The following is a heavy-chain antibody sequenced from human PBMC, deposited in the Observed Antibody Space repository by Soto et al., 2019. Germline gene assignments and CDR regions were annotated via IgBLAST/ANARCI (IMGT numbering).Heavy chain of an antibody. V-gene: IGHV1-69*01. CDR1: GGTFSSYA. D-gene: IGHD3-3*01. CDR3: ARGRGYYDFWSGYYTGAYFDY. CDR2: IIPIFGTA. J-gene: IGHJ4*02. Sequence: QVQLVQSGAEVKKPGSSVKVSCKASGGTFSSYAISWVRQAPGQGLEWMGGIIPIFGTANYAQKFQGRVTITADESTSTVYMELSSLRSEDTSVYYCARGRGYYDFWSGYYTGAYFDYWGQGTLGTVSS.